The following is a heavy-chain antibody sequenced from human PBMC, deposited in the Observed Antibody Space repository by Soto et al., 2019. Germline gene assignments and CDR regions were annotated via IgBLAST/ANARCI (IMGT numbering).Heavy chain of an antibody. CDR1: GYTFTSYG. V-gene: IGHV1-18*04. CDR2: ISAYNGNT. D-gene: IGHD6-13*01. CDR3: ARDSAAGPNWFDP. J-gene: IGHJ5*02. Sequence: ASVKVSCKASGYTFTSYGISWVLQAPGQGLEWMGGISAYNGNTNYAEKLQGRVTMTTDTSTSTAYMELRSLRSDDTAGYYCARDSAAGPNWFDPWGQGTLVTVYS.